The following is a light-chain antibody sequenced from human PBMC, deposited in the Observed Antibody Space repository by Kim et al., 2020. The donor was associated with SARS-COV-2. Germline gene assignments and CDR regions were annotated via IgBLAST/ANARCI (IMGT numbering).Light chain of an antibody. J-gene: IGKJ2*01. CDR3: QQYNSWPPYT. V-gene: IGKV3-15*01. CDR1: QSISSN. CDR2: GAS. Sequence: EIVMTQSPATLSVPLGERATLSCRASQSISSNLAWYQQKPGQAPRLLIFGASTRATGIPVRFSGSGSGTEFSLTISSLQSEDIAVYYCQQYNSWPPYTFGQGTKLEIK.